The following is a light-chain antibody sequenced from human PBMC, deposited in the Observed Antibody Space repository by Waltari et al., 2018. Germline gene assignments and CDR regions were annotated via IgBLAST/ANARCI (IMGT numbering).Light chain of an antibody. Sequence: QSVLTQPPSTSGTPGQRVTISCSGSSSNIGSNFVYWYQHLPGTAPKLPSYRNNRRPSGVPDRFSGSKSGTSASLAISGLRSEDEADYYCAAWDDSLSGPVFGGGTKLTVL. J-gene: IGLJ2*01. CDR3: AAWDDSLSGPV. CDR1: SSNIGSNF. CDR2: RNN. V-gene: IGLV1-47*01.